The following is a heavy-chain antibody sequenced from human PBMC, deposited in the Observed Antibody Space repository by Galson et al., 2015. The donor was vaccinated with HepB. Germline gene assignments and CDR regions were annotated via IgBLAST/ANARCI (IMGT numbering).Heavy chain of an antibody. Sequence: SVKVSCKASGYTFTGYYIHWVRQVPGQGLEWMGWINPHSGGTNYAQKFQGRVTMTRDTSISTAYMELSSLRSDDTAVYYCASAACTYTTSCSPDFPWGQGTLVIVSS. D-gene: IGHD3-16*01. CDR2: INPHSGGT. CDR3: ASAACTYTTSCSPDFP. V-gene: IGHV1-2*02. J-gene: IGHJ5*02. CDR1: GYTFTGYY.